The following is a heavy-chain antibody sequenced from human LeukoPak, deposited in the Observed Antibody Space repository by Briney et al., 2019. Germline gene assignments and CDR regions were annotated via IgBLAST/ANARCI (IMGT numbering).Heavy chain of an antibody. D-gene: IGHD4-23*01. CDR1: GYTFTSYY. Sequence: SVKVSCKASGYTFTSYYIHWVRQAPGQGLEWMGIINPGGGSTSYAQKFQDRVTMTRDTSTSTVYMELSSLRSEDTAVYYCAKDLRWDHPGFDPWGQGTLVTVSS. CDR2: INPGGGST. CDR3: AKDLRWDHPGFDP. V-gene: IGHV1-46*01. J-gene: IGHJ5*02.